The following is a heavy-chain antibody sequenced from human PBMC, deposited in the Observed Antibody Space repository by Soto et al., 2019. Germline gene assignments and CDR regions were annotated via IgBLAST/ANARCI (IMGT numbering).Heavy chain of an antibody. CDR2: INPSGGGT. Sequence: ASVKVSCKASGYTFTSFYMHWVRQAPGQGLEWMGFINPSGGGTTYAQKFQGRVSMTRDTSTSTVYMELNSLRSEDTAVYYCARDRLVDLVAFDIWGQGTMVTVS. V-gene: IGHV1-46*03. D-gene: IGHD2-15*01. CDR3: ARDRLVDLVAFDI. J-gene: IGHJ3*02. CDR1: GYTFTSFY.